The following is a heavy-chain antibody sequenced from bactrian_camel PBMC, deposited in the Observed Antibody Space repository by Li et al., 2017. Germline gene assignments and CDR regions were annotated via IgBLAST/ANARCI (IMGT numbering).Heavy chain of an antibody. CDR2: ISSDGDI. CDR3: ASYGDKWDYKY. D-gene: IGHD6*01. J-gene: IGHJ4*01. V-gene: IGHV3S55*01. Sequence: HVQLVESGGGSVQAGETLRLSCTASEFTFDDTDMGWYRQAPGNECELVSTISSDGDIDYTYSVEGRFTISRNSAKDTLYLQMNSLKTEDTAMYYCASYGDKWDYKYWGQGTQVTVS. CDR1: EFTFDDTD.